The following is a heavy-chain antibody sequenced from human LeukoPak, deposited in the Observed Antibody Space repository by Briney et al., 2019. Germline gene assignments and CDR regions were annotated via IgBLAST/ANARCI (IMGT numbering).Heavy chain of an antibody. D-gene: IGHD2-8*01. CDR3: AREGIYCVDGVCYLDY. J-gene: IGHJ4*02. CDR1: GFKFDDYG. V-gene: IGHV3-20*04. Sequence: PVGSLRLSCAASGFKFDDYGMSWVRQAPGKGLEWVSGISWNGGNTGYADSVKGRFTISRDNAKNSLFLQVNSLRADDTAFYYCAREGIYCVDGVCYLDYWGQGTLVTVSS. CDR2: ISWNGGNT.